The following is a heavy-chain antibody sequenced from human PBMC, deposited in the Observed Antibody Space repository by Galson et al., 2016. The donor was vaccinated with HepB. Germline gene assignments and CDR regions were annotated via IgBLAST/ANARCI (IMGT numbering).Heavy chain of an antibody. V-gene: IGHV1-69*13. CDR3: ASDLSSSSYYYYYGMDV. CDR2: IIPIFGTA. CDR1: GGTFSSYA. Sequence: SVKVSCKASGGTFSSYAISWVRQAPGQGLEWMGGIIPIFGTANYAQKFQGRVTITADESTSTAYMELSSLRSEDTAVYYCASDLSSSSYYYYYGMDVWGQGTTVTVSS. J-gene: IGHJ6*02. D-gene: IGHD6-6*01.